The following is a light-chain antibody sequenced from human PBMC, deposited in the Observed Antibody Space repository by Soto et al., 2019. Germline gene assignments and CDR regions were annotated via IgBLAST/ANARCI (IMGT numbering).Light chain of an antibody. CDR1: QSVSSY. Sequence: EIVLTQSPATLSLSPGERATLSCRASQSVSSYLAWYQQKPGQAPRLLIYDASTRATGIPARFRGSGSGTDFTLSISSLEPEDFAVYYCQQQGYTFGQGTKLEIK. V-gene: IGKV3-11*01. CDR3: QQQGYT. J-gene: IGKJ2*01. CDR2: DAS.